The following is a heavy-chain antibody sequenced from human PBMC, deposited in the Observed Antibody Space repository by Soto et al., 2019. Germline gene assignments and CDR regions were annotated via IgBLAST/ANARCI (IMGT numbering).Heavy chain of an antibody. D-gene: IGHD3-10*01. V-gene: IGHV1-2*02. CDR2: INPKFGDT. CDR3: ARNMDYYYGPGSGNGHGF. CDR1: GYTFTSYY. J-gene: IGHJ6*02. Sequence: QVQLLQSGAAMKEPGDSVRVSCEASGYTFTSYYIHWVRQAPGQGLEWMGWINPKFGDTTYAQDFQGRVSMTRDMSISTVYMELSRLTSDDTAIYYCARNMDYYYGPGSGNGHGFWGQGTTVTVFS.